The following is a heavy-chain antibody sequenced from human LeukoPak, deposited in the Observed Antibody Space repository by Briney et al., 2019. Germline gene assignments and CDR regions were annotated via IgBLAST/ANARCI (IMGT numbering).Heavy chain of an antibody. CDR1: GYTLTRYY. CDR3: ARGSAVVAGQASWFDP. CDR2: INPSGGNT. Sequence: GASVKVSCKASGYTLTRYYLHWVRQAPGQGLEWMGIINPSGGNTNYAQKLQGRVTMTRDMSTSTVYMELRSLRSEDTAVYYCARGSAVVAGQASWFDPWGQGTLATVSS. V-gene: IGHV1-46*01. J-gene: IGHJ5*02. D-gene: IGHD6-25*01.